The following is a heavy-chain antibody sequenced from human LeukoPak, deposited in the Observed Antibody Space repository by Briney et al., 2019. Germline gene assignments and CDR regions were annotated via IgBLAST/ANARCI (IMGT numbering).Heavy chain of an antibody. CDR3: ARDEQYTSRPYYYYYYGMDV. CDR1: GFTFSSYW. CDR2: INSDGSST. J-gene: IGHJ6*02. V-gene: IGHV3-74*01. Sequence: GGSLRLSCAASGFTFSSYWMHWVRQAPGKGLVWVSRINSDGSSTSYADSVKGRFTISRDNAKNTLYLQMNSLRAEDTAVYYCARDEQYTSRPYYYYYYGMDVWGQGTTVTVSS. D-gene: IGHD6-13*01.